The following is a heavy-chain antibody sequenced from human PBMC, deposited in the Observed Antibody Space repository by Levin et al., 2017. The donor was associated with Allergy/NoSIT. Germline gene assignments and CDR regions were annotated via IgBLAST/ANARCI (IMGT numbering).Heavy chain of an antibody. CDR1: GGSITSGGFY. V-gene: IGHV4-31*03. Sequence: SETLSLTCTVSGGSITSGGFYWGWIRQHPGKGLEWMGYIYHSGSTHYNPSLKSRVSMSVDTSKNQFSLTLSSVTAADTAVYYCVRDLLGTTMGDCWGQGALVTVSS. CDR2: IYHSGST. CDR3: VRDLLGTTMGDC. J-gene: IGHJ4*02. D-gene: IGHD4-23*01.